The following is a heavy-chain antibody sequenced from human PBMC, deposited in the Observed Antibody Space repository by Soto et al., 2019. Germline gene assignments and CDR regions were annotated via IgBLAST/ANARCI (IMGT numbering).Heavy chain of an antibody. J-gene: IGHJ6*02. Sequence: SETLSLTCTVSGGSISSSSYYWGWIRQPPGKGLEWIGSIYYSGSTYYNPSLKSRVTISVDTTKNQFSLKLSSVTAADTAVYYCARLYRDSSGYYYYYGMDVWGQGTTVTVSS. D-gene: IGHD3-22*01. CDR2: IYYSGST. CDR1: GGSISSSSYY. V-gene: IGHV4-39*01. CDR3: ARLYRDSSGYYYYYGMDV.